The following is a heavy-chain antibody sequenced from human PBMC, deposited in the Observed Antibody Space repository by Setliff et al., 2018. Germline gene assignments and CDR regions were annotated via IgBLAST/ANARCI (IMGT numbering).Heavy chain of an antibody. J-gene: IGHJ4*02. Sequence: PGGSLRLSCAASGFTFSDYYMNWIRQAPGKGLEWLSYISRGGSTIYYADSVKGRFIISRDNAKNSLYVQMNSLRAEDTAVYYCARVDNFWSGPIDYWGQGTLVTVSS. CDR2: ISRGGSTI. V-gene: IGHV3-11*04. CDR3: ARVDNFWSGPIDY. D-gene: IGHD3-3*01. CDR1: GFTFSDYY.